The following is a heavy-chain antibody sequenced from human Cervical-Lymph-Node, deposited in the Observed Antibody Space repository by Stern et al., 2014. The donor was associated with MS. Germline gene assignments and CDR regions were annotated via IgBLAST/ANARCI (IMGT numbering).Heavy chain of an antibody. CDR1: GGTFSNYA. D-gene: IGHD3-10*01. J-gene: IGHJ6*02. CDR2: IVPLFGKP. CDR3: AKSLSATSGPFGYYGMDV. V-gene: IGHV1-69*01. Sequence: QVQLLQPGAEVKKPGSSVKVSCKASGGTFSNYATSWVRQAPGQGLEWMGGIVPLFGKPHYAQKFQGRVPITADESTSTAYMDLSQLRSEDTAVYYCAKSLSATSGPFGYYGMDVWGQGTTVTVS.